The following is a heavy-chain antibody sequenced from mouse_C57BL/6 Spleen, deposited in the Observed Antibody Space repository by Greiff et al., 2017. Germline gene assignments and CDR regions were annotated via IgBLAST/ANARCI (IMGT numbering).Heavy chain of an antibody. CDR2: IRLKSDNYAT. J-gene: IGHJ2*01. V-gene: IGHV6-3*01. Sequence: EVKVEESGGGLVQPGGSMKLSCVASGFTFSNYWMNWVRQSPEKGLEWVAQIRLKSDNYATHYAESVKGRFTISRDDSKSSVYLQMNNLRAEDTGIYYCTGHGYYDYWGQGTTLTVSS. CDR1: GFTFSNYW. D-gene: IGHD2-3*01. CDR3: TGHGYYDY.